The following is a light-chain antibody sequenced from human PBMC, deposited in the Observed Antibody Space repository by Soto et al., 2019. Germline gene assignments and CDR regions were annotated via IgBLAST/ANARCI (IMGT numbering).Light chain of an antibody. J-gene: IGKJ4*01. Sequence: DIPMTQSPSSLSASVGDTVTITCRASQDISNYLAWYQQKPGRVPKVLIYAASTLQSGVPSRFSAIGSGTYFTLTISSLQPEDVATYYYQKYNRAPLTFGGGTKVEIK. CDR3: QKYNRAPLT. CDR2: AAS. V-gene: IGKV1-27*01. CDR1: QDISNY.